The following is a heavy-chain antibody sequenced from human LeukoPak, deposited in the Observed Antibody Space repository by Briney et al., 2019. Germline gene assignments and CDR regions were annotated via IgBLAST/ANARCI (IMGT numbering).Heavy chain of an antibody. J-gene: IGHJ3*02. CDR2: IYYSGST. CDR3: ARDRSGWYFDAFDI. D-gene: IGHD6-19*01. CDR1: GGSISSYY. Sequence: PSETLSLTCTVSGGSISSYYWSWIRQPPGKGLEWIGYIYYSGSTNYNPSLKSRVTIPVDTSKNQFSLKLSSVTAADTAVYYCARDRSGWYFDAFDIWGQGTMVTVSS. V-gene: IGHV4-59*01.